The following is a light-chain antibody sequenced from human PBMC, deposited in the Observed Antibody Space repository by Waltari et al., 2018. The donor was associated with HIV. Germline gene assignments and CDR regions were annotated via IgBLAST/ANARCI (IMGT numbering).Light chain of an antibody. V-gene: IGKV2-24*01. J-gene: IGKJ4*01. Sequence: IVMTQTPLPLPVTVRQPASISFSSSQSLVHSDGNTYLSWLQQRPGQPPKLLIYQVSNRFSGVPDRFSGSGAGTDFTLKITRVEAEDVGVYYCMQATHFPLTFGGGTKVEIK. CDR3: MQATHFPLT. CDR1: QSLVHSDGNTY. CDR2: QVS.